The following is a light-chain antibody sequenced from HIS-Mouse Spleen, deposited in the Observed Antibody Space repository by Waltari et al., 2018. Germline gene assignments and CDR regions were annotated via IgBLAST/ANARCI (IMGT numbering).Light chain of an antibody. J-gene: IGLJ1*01. CDR2: DDG. CDR1: NIGRKS. V-gene: IGLV3-21*02. CDR3: QVWDSSSDRV. Sequence: SYVLTQPPSVSVAPGQTARITCGGNNIGRKSLHWYQQKPGQAPGLVVFDDGDRPSGIPERFSGSNSGNTATLTIRRVEAGDEADYYCQVWDSSSDRVFGTGTKVTVL.